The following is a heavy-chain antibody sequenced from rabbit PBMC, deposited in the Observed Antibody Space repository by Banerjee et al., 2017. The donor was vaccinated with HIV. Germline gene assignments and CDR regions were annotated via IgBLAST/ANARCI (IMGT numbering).Heavy chain of an antibody. CDR1: GFSFSYGYV. V-gene: IGHV1S40*01. J-gene: IGHJ4*01. D-gene: IGHD3-1*01. Sequence: QSLEESGGDLVKPGASLTLTCTASGFSFSYGYVMCWVRQAPGKGLEWIACINTISGDTVYATWAKGRFTISKTSWTTVTLQMTSLTAADTASYFCVRNWGLWGPGTLVTVS. CDR3: VRNWGL. CDR2: INTISGDT.